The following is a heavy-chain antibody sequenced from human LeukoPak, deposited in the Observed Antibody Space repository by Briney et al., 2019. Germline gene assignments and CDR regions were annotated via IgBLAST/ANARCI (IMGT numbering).Heavy chain of an antibody. CDR2: INTNTGNP. V-gene: IGHV7-4-1*02. Sequence: GASVMVSCKASGYTFTSYAMNWVRQAPGQGLEWMGWINTNTGNPTYAQGFTGRFVFSLDTSVSTAYLQISSLKAEDTAVYYCARDETSSSPLLDYGMDVWGQGTTVTVSS. D-gene: IGHD6-13*01. CDR1: GYTFTSYA. J-gene: IGHJ6*02. CDR3: ARDETSSSPLLDYGMDV.